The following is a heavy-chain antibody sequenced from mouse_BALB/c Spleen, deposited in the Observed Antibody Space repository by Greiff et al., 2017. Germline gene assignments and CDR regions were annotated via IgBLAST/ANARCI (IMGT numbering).Heavy chain of an antibody. D-gene: IGHD1-2*01. CDR3: ARDGHYYGSYYYAMDY. V-gene: IGHV2-9*02. Sequence: VQLMESGPGLVAPSQSLSITCTVSGFSLTSYGVHWVRQPPGKGLEWLGVIWAGGSTNYNSALMSRLSISKDNSKSQVFLKMNSLQTDDTAMYYCARDGHYYGSYYYAMDYWGQGTSVTVSS. J-gene: IGHJ4*01. CDR2: IWAGGST. CDR1: GFSLTSYG.